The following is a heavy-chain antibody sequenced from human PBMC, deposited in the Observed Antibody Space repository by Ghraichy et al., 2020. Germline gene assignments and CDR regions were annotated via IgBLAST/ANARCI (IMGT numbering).Heavy chain of an antibody. CDR3: ARRYYYDSSGYYYYFDY. J-gene: IGHJ4*02. CDR1: GGSISSGDYY. CDR2: IYYSGST. V-gene: IGHV4-30-4*01. Sequence: SQTLSLTCTVSGGSISSGDYYWSWIRQPPGKGLEWIGYIYYSGSTYYNPSLKSRVTISVDTSKNQFSLKLSSVTAADTAVYYCARRYYYDSSGYYYYFDYWGQGTLVTVSS. D-gene: IGHD3-22*01.